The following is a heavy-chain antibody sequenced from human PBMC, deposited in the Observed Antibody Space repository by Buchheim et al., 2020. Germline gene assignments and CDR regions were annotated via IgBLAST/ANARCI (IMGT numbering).Heavy chain of an antibody. Sequence: EVQLVQSGAEVKKPGESLRISCKGSGYSFTSYWISWVRQMPGKGLEWMGRIDPSDSYTNSSPSFQGHVTISADKSISTAYLQWSSLKASDTAMYYCARHQGGPGFGIVVVVAAGWGMDVWGQGTT. D-gene: IGHD2-15*01. CDR1: GYSFTSYW. CDR2: IDPSDSYT. CDR3: ARHQGGPGFGIVVVVAAGWGMDV. J-gene: IGHJ6*02. V-gene: IGHV5-10-1*01.